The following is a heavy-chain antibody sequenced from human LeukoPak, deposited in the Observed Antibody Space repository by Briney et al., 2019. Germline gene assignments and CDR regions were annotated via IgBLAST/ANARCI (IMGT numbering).Heavy chain of an antibody. J-gene: IGHJ4*02. CDR1: GFTFSSYS. Sequence: GGSLRLSCAASGFTFSSYSMNWVRQAPGKGLEWVSSISSGSSYIYYADSVKGRFTISRDNTQNSLFLQMNSLRAEDTAVYYCARARPSTSCLDYWGQGTLVTVSS. CDR3: ARARPSTSCLDY. CDR2: ISSGSSYI. D-gene: IGHD2-2*01. V-gene: IGHV3-21*01.